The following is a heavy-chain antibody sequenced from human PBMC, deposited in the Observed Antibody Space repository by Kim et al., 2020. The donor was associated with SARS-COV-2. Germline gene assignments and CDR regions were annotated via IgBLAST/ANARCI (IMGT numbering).Heavy chain of an antibody. CDR3: ARDRRPIQLWFPDY. CDR1: GFTFSSYA. D-gene: IGHD5-18*01. CDR2: ISYDGSNK. Sequence: GGSLRLSCAASGFTFSSYAMHWVRQAPGKGLEWVAVISYDGSNKYYADSVKGRFTISRDNSKNTLYLQMNSLRAEDTAVYYCARDRRPIQLWFPDYWGQG. J-gene: IGHJ4*02. V-gene: IGHV3-30*04.